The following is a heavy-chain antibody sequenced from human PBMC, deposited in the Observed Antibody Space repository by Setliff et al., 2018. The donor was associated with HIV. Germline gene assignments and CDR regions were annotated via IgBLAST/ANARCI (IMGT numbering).Heavy chain of an antibody. CDR1: GYTFTGYY. V-gene: IGHV1-2*06. D-gene: IGHD4-17*01. Sequence: ASVKVSCKASGYTFTGYYIHWVRQAPGQGLEWMGRIYPSSGGTNFAQKFRGRVAMTRDTSISTAYMELSRLTSDDTAMYYCARGTTVVMGDDVDNYHYSYLDVWGKGTTVTVSS. J-gene: IGHJ6*03. CDR2: IYPSSGGT. CDR3: ARGTTVVMGDDVDNYHYSYLDV.